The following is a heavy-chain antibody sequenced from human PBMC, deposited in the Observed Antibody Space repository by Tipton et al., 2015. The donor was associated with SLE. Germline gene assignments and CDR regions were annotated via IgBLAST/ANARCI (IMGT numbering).Heavy chain of an antibody. Sequence: GSPRLSCAASGFTFSDYYMSWIRQAPGKGLEWVSYISSSGSTIYYADSVKGRFTISRDNSKNTLYLQMNSLRAEDTAVYFCAKGRDSGSSGAFDIWGQGTMVTVSS. CDR2: ISSSGSTI. CDR3: AKGRDSGSSGAFDI. CDR1: GFTFSDYY. J-gene: IGHJ3*02. D-gene: IGHD1-26*01. V-gene: IGHV3-11*04.